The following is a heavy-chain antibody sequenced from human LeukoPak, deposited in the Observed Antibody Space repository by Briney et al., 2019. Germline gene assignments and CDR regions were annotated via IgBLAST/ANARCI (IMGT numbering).Heavy chain of an antibody. Sequence: SETLSLTCTVSGGSISTYYWSWIRQPPGKGLEWIGYVSYTGSTNYNPSLQSRVTISVDTSKNQFSLKLSSVTAADTAVYYCASSQRPLGYCSSTSCYAIDYWGQGTLVTVSS. CDR1: GGSISTYY. CDR2: VSYTGST. V-gene: IGHV4-59*08. CDR3: ASSQRPLGYCSSTSCYAIDY. J-gene: IGHJ4*02. D-gene: IGHD2-2*01.